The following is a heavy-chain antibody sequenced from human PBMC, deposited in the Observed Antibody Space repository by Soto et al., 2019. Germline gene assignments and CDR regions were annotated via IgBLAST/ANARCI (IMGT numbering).Heavy chain of an antibody. Sequence: QVQLVQSGAEVKTPGASVKVSCKASGYTFATYDINWVRQAPGQGLEWMGWMNPISGNTGYAQKFQGRLTMTRDTALSVAHMELSSLRNADTAVYYCARSDGYNFNWLDSWGQGTLVTVSA. D-gene: IGHD2-21*01. J-gene: IGHJ5*01. CDR3: ARSDGYNFNWLDS. CDR2: MNPISGNT. V-gene: IGHV1-8*01. CDR1: GYTFATYD.